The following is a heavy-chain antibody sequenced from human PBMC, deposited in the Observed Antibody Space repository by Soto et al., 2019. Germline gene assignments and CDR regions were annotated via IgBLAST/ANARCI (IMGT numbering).Heavy chain of an antibody. CDR2: ISSSSSYT. CDR3: ARDYEGGGQWLRNRWFDP. Sequence: ESGGGLVKPGGSLRLSCAASGFTFSDYYMSWIRQAPGKGLEWVSYISSSSSYTNYADSVKGRFTISRDNAKNSLYLQMNSLRAEDTAVYYCARDYEGGGQWLRNRWFDPWGQGTLVTVSS. V-gene: IGHV3-11*06. D-gene: IGHD5-12*01. CDR1: GFTFSDYY. J-gene: IGHJ5*02.